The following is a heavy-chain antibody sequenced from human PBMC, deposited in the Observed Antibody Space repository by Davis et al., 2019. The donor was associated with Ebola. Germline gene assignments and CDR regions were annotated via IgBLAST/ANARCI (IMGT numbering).Heavy chain of an antibody. D-gene: IGHD6-19*01. J-gene: IGHJ4*02. Sequence: SGPTLVKPTQTLTLTCTFSGFSLSTGGMCVSWFRQPPGKALEWLSRIDWDDQKYYNTYLRTRLTISKDTSKKQVVLTMTNMDPVDTGTYFCARTLSAVGDDYWGQGTLVTVSS. CDR2: IDWDDQK. CDR3: ARTLSAVGDDY. V-gene: IGHV2-70*11. CDR1: GFSLSTGGMC.